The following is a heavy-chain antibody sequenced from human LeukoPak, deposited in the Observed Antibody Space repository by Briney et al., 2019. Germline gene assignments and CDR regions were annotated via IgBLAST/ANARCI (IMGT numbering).Heavy chain of an antibody. CDR1: GFSFNPYD. CDR2: ISSSSSFI. CDR3: AREDGRDSSGYYDYFDY. J-gene: IGHJ4*02. Sequence: GGSLRLSCAASGFSFNPYDINWVRQAPGRGLERVSSISSSSSFIYYADSVKGRFTISRDNAKNSLYLQMNSLRAEDTAVYYCAREDGRDSSGYYDYFDYWGQGTLVTVSS. D-gene: IGHD3-22*01. V-gene: IGHV3-21*01.